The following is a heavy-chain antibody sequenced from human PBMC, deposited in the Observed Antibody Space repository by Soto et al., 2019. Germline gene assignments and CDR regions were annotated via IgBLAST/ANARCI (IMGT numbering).Heavy chain of an antibody. CDR2: ISYDGSST. CDR3: VTYPLDY. V-gene: IGHV3-30*04. Sequence: GGSLRLSCVASGFTFSTYTLHWVRQAPGKGLEWVAIISYDGSSTSYADSVKGRFTISRDNAKNTLYLQMNSLRAEDTAVYYWVTYPLDYWGQGTLVTVSS. CDR1: GFTFSTYT. D-gene: IGHD5-18*01. J-gene: IGHJ4*02.